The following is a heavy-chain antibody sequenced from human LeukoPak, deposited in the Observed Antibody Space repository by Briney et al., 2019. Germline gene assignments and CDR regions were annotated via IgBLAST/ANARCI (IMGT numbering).Heavy chain of an antibody. V-gene: IGHV1-69*04. CDR1: GGTFSSYA. Sequence: ASVKVSCKASGGTFSSYAISWVRQAPGQGLEWMGRIIPILGIANYAQKFQGRVTITADKSTSTAYMELSSLRSKDTAVYYCASLYSSSWYQMGDYWGQGTLVTVSS. CDR3: ASLYSSSWYQMGDY. D-gene: IGHD6-13*01. CDR2: IIPILGIA. J-gene: IGHJ4*02.